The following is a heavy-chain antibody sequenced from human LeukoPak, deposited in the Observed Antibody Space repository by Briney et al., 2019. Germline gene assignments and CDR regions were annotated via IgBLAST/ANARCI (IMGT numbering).Heavy chain of an antibody. CDR2: IYHTGST. CDR3: ARRWVYDKRAFDA. J-gene: IGHJ3*01. Sequence: SETLSLTCTVSGGSVSGTYYWSWIRQPPGKGLEWIAYIYHTGSTDSNPSLRSRVTISLDTSRNQFSLKLNSVTAADTAVYYCARRWVYDKRAFDAWGQGALVIVSS. CDR1: GGSVSGTYY. V-gene: IGHV4-61*01. D-gene: IGHD3-16*01.